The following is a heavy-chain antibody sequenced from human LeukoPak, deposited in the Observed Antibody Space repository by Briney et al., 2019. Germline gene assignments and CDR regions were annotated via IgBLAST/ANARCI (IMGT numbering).Heavy chain of an antibody. Sequence: GGSLRLSCAVSGFTFRTSWMTWVRQAPGRGLERVAIINPDGSEKYYLESLKGRITISRDNAENSVHLQMNSLKAEDTAIYYCARDRAYSAFNYWGQGTLVTVSS. CDR2: INPDGSEK. D-gene: IGHD1-26*01. J-gene: IGHJ4*02. CDR3: ARDRAYSAFNY. CDR1: GFTFRTSW. V-gene: IGHV3-7*03.